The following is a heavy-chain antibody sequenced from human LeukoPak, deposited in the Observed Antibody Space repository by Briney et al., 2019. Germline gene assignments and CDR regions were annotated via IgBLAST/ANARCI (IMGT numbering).Heavy chain of an antibody. Sequence: ASVKVSCKASGYTSTSYGISWVRQAPGQGLEWMGWISAYNGNTNYAQKLQGRVTMTTDTSTSTAYMELRSLRSDDTAVYYCARDQQWLGASWFDPWGQGTLVTVSS. CDR3: ARDQQWLGASWFDP. CDR2: ISAYNGNT. J-gene: IGHJ5*02. V-gene: IGHV1-18*01. D-gene: IGHD6-19*01. CDR1: GYTSTSYG.